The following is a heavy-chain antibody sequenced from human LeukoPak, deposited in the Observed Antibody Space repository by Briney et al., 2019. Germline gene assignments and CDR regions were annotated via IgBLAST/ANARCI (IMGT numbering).Heavy chain of an antibody. Sequence: GGSLRLSCSASGFSFSDYDMSWVRQAPGKGLEWVSAISGRSSHIYYGESVKGRFTISRDNAKNSLYLQMDSLGVEDTAVYYCGRAFPPLRTSSAGDLWGQGTLVIVSS. CDR2: ISGRSSHI. CDR3: GRAFPPLRTSSAGDL. J-gene: IGHJ1*01. CDR1: GFSFSDYD. V-gene: IGHV3-21*01. D-gene: IGHD3-16*01.